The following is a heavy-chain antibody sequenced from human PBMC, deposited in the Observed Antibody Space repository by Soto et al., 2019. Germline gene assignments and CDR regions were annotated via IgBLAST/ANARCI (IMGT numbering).Heavy chain of an antibody. CDR1: GFTFGTYE. V-gene: IGHV3-48*03. CDR3: ARDPSLSSSSYLSYYYGMDV. Sequence: EVQLVESGGGLVQPGGSLRLSCAASGFTFGTYEMNWVRQAPGKGLEWVSYISRSSTIYYADSVKGRFTISRDNAKNSLYLQLNSLRAEDTAVYYCARDPSLSSSSYLSYYYGMDVWGQGTTVTVSS. D-gene: IGHD6-6*01. J-gene: IGHJ6*02. CDR2: ISRSSTI.